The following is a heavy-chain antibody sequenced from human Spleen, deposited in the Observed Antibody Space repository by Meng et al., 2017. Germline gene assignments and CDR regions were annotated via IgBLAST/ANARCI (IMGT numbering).Heavy chain of an antibody. CDR1: DYTFTGYG. J-gene: IGHJ4*02. CDR2: INSNNGGT. CDR3: AREKSPGHFDY. V-gene: IGHV1-18*01. Sequence: QVQPVQSGPEVKKPGASVKVSCKASDYTFTGYGISWVRQAPGQGLEWLGTINSNNGGTAYARKFQGRITLTRDTSTSTVYMDLGSLGSEDTAFYYCAREKSPGHFDYLGQGILVTVSS.